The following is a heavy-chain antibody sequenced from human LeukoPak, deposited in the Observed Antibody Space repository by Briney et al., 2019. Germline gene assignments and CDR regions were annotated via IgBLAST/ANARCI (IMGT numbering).Heavy chain of an antibody. J-gene: IGHJ4*02. CDR3: ARQSGWYYDFWSGYYTQH. V-gene: IGHV4-39*01. CDR1: GGAISSSSYY. Sequence: SETLSLTCTVSGGAISSSSYYWGWIRQPPGKGLEGIGTIYYSGTTYYNPSLKSRVTISVDTSKNQFSLKLSSVTAADTAVYYCARQSGWYYDFWSGYYTQHWGQGTLVTVSS. D-gene: IGHD3-3*01. CDR2: IYYSGTT.